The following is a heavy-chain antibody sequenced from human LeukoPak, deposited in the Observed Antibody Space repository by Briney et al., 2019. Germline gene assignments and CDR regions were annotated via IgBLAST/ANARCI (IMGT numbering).Heavy chain of an antibody. CDR3: ARTYYYGSGSQSKFDP. D-gene: IGHD3-10*01. Sequence: SETLSLTCTVSGGSISSSSYYWGWIRQPPGKGLEWIGSIYYSGTSSYNPSLKSRVTISVDRSKNQSSLKLSSVTAADTAVYYCARTYYYGSGSQSKFDPWGQGTLVTVSS. CDR1: GGSISSSSYY. CDR2: IYYSGTS. J-gene: IGHJ5*02. V-gene: IGHV4-39*07.